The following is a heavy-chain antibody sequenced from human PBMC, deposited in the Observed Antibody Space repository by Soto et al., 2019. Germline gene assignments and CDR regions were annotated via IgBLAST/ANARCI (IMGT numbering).Heavy chain of an antibody. CDR3: AKTVDKIVVVPAATSRYYYYGMDV. J-gene: IGHJ6*02. D-gene: IGHD2-2*01. CDR1: GFTFSSYA. V-gene: IGHV3-23*01. Sequence: PGGSLRLSCAASGFTFSSYAMSWVRQAPGKGLEWVSAISGSGGSTYYADAVKGRFTISRDNSKNTLYLQMNSRRAEDTAVYYCAKTVDKIVVVPAATSRYYYYGMDVWGRGTTVTVSS. CDR2: ISGSGGST.